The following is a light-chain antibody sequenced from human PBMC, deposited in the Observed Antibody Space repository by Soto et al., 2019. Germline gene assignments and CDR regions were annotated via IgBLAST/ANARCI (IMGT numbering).Light chain of an antibody. CDR3: QQRSNWPLT. CDR1: QSVSSY. V-gene: IGKV3-11*01. Sequence: EIVLTQSPATLSLSPGERATLSCRASQSVSSYLAWYQQKPGQVPRLLIYDASTMATGIPSRFSGSGSGTDFTLTISSLEPEDFAVYYCQQRSNWPLTFGGGTKVEIK. J-gene: IGKJ4*01. CDR2: DAS.